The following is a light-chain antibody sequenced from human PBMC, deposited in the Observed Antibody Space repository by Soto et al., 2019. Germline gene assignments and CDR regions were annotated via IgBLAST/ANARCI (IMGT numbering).Light chain of an antibody. CDR3: QKYNNAPNT. CDR2: ATS. J-gene: IGKJ5*01. Sequence: DIQMTKSPSSLSASVGDRVTITCRASQGISNYLAWYQQKPGKVPKLLIYATSTLQSGVPSRFSGSGSGTDFTLTISSLQPEDVATYYCQKYNNAPNTFGQGTRLEIK. V-gene: IGKV1-27*01. CDR1: QGISNY.